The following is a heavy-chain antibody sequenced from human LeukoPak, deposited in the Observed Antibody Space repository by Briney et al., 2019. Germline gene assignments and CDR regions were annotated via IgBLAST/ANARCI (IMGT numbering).Heavy chain of an antibody. CDR3: ARDALVILASGWFDP. CDR2: ISSSSSYI. J-gene: IGHJ5*02. Sequence: PGRSLRLSCAASGFSFSSYAMHWVRQAPGKGLEWVSSISSSSSYIYYADSVKGRFTISRDNAKNSLYLQMNSLRAEDTAVYYCARDALVILASGWFDPWGQGTLVTVSS. V-gene: IGHV3-21*01. CDR1: GFSFSSYA. D-gene: IGHD4-23*01.